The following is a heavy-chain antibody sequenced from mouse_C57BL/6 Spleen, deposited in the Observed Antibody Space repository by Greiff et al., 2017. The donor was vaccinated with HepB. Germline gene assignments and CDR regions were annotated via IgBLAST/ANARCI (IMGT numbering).Heavy chain of an antibody. CDR1: GFNIKDDY. D-gene: IGHD2-4*01. J-gene: IGHJ3*01. CDR2: IDPENSDT. Sequence: VQLQQSGAELVRPGASVKLSCTASGFNIKDDYMHWVKQRPEQGLEWIGWIDPENSDTEYASKFQGKATITADTSSNTAYLQLSSLTSEDTAVYYCTTGGLRPAWFAYWGQGTLVTVSA. CDR3: TTGGLRPAWFAY. V-gene: IGHV14-4*01.